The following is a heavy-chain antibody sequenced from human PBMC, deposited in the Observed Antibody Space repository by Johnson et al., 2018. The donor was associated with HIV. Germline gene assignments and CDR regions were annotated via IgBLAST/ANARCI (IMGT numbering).Heavy chain of an antibody. V-gene: IGHV3-30*03. CDR1: GFSFSSYG. CDR2: ISYDGSNK. D-gene: IGHD1-26*01. CDR3: ARGSGSYDLVKGAFDF. J-gene: IGHJ3*01. Sequence: QLVESGGGVVQPGRSLRLSCAASGFSFSSYGMHWVRQAPGKGLEWVAVISYDGSNKYYADSVKGRFTISRDNSKNTLYLQMNSLRAGDTAVYYCARGSGSYDLVKGAFDFWGQGTIVTVSS.